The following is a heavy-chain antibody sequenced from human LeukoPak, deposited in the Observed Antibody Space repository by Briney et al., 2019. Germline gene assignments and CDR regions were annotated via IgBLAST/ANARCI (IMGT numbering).Heavy chain of an antibody. CDR1: GFTFSTNW. V-gene: IGHV3-74*01. CDR2: INGDGSRT. CDR3: ARGATYAYYFDY. D-gene: IGHD4-17*01. J-gene: IGHJ4*02. Sequence: GGSLRLSCAASGFTFSTNWMHWVRQAPGKGLVWVSRINGDGSRTNYADSVEGRFTISRDNAKNTVYLQMNSLRAEDTAVYYCARGATYAYYFDYWGQGTLVTVSS.